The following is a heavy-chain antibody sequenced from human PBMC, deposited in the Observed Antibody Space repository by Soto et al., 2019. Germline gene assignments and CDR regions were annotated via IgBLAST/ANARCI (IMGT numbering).Heavy chain of an antibody. CDR2: ISGSGGST. CDR3: AKRGYSSGSAHRNFDY. D-gene: IGHD6-19*01. J-gene: IGHJ4*02. Sequence: GGSLRLSCAASGFTFSSYAMSWVRQAPGKGLEWVSAISGSGGSTYYADSVKGRFTISRDNSKNTLYLQMNSLRAEDTAVYYCAKRGYSSGSAHRNFDYWGQGTLVTVSS. V-gene: IGHV3-23*01. CDR1: GFTFSSYA.